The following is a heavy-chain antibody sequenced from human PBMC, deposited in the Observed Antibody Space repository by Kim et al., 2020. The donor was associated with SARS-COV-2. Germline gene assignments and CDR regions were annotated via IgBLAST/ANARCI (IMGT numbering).Heavy chain of an antibody. CDR1: GYTFIRHY. V-gene: IGHV1-46*01. CDR3: ARGGGYNYGGIDY. D-gene: IGHD5-18*01. Sequence: ASVKVYCKASGYTFIRHYMHWVRQAPGQGLEWMGIINPSGGSTSYAQKFQGRVSMTRDTSTNTVYMELRSLRSEDTAVYYCARGGGYNYGGIDYWGQGTL. J-gene: IGHJ4*02. CDR2: INPSGGST.